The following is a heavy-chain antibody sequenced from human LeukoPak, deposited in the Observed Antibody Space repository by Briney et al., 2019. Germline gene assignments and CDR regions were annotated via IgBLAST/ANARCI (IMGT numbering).Heavy chain of an antibody. CDR1: IGSISSSKW. CDR2: IYYSGST. CDR3: AREAQGFDY. J-gene: IGHJ4*02. Sequence: SETLSLTCSVSIGSISSSKWWSWVRQSPVKGLEWIGSIYYSGSTYYNPSLKSRVTISVDTSKNQFSLKLSSVTAADTAVYYCAREAQGFDYWGQGTLVTVSS. V-gene: IGHV4-4*02.